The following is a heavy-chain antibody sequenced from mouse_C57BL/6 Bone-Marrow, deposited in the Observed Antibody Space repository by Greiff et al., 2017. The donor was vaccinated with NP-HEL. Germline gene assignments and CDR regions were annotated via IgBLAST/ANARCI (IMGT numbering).Heavy chain of an antibody. V-gene: IGHV5-6*01. Sequence: EVQVVESGGDLVKPGGSLKLSCAASGFTFSSYGMSWVRQTPDKRLEWVATISSGGSYTYYPDSVKGRFTISRDNAKNTLYLQMSSLKSEDTAMYYCARGLTTVVAGDFDYWGQGTTLTVSS. CDR1: GFTFSSYG. CDR3: ARGLTTVVAGDFDY. J-gene: IGHJ2*01. CDR2: ISSGGSYT. D-gene: IGHD1-1*01.